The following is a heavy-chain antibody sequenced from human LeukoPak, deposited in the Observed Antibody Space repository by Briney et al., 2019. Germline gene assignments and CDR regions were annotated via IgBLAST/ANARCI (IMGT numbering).Heavy chain of an antibody. Sequence: GRSLRLSCAASGFTFDDYAMHWVRQAPGKGLEWVSGISWNSGSIGYADSVKGRFTISRDNAKNSLYLQMNSLRAEDTALYYCAKGFFYCSGGSCYSYFDYWGQGTLVTVSS. CDR2: ISWNSGSI. J-gene: IGHJ4*02. CDR1: GFTFDDYA. CDR3: AKGFFYCSGGSCYSYFDY. D-gene: IGHD2-15*01. V-gene: IGHV3-9*01.